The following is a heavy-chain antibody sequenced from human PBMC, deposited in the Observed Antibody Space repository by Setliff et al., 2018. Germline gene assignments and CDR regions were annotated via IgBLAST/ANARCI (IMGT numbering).Heavy chain of an antibody. Sequence: GGSLRLSCAASGFTFSNYEMNWVRQAPGKGLEWVSYINSGGSLIYYADSVKGRFTISRDNAKSSLYLQMNSLRAEDTAVYYCARDLIRGAPNWYFDLWGRGTLVTVS. CDR2: INSGGSLI. D-gene: IGHD3-10*01. CDR3: ARDLIRGAPNWYFDL. V-gene: IGHV3-48*03. J-gene: IGHJ2*01. CDR1: GFTFSNYE.